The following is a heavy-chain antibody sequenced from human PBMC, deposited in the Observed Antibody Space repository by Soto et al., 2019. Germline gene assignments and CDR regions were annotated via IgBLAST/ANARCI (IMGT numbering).Heavy chain of an antibody. J-gene: IGHJ4*02. CDR1: GFTLSDYA. Sequence: AGSLRLSCAASGFTLSDYAMTWVRQGPGKGLEWVSAISGSGDSTYYTDSVKGRFTISRDNSKNTLYLEMNGLRAEDTAVYYCAKDFLQDWGQGTLVTAPQ. CDR3: AKDFLQD. V-gene: IGHV3-23*01. CDR2: ISGSGDST.